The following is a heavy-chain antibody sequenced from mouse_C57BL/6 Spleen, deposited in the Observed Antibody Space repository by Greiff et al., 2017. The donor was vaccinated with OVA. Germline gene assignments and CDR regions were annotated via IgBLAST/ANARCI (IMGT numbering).Heavy chain of an antibody. V-gene: IGHV5-4*01. J-gene: IGHJ2*01. CDR2: ISDGGSYT. CDR1: GFTFSSYA. D-gene: IGHD1-1*01. Sequence: EVQLMESGGGLVKPGGSLKLSCAASGFTFSSYAMSWVRQTPEKRLEWVATISDGGSYTYYPDNVKGRFTISRDNAKNNLYLQMSHLKSEDTAMYYCARDVYGRPFDYWGQGTTLTVSS. CDR3: ARDVYGRPFDY.